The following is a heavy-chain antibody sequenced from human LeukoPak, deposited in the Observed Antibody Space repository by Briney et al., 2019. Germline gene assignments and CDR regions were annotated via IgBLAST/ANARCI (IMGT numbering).Heavy chain of an antibody. J-gene: IGHJ6*03. Sequence: ASVNVSCKASGYTFTGYYMHWVRQAPGQGLEWMGWINPNSGGTNYAQKFQGRVTMTRDTSISTAYMELSRLRSDDTAVYYCARGAVGLGYYYYYMDVWGKGTTVTVSS. V-gene: IGHV1-2*02. CDR2: INPNSGGT. D-gene: IGHD7-27*01. CDR1: GYTFTGYY. CDR3: ARGAVGLGYYYYYMDV.